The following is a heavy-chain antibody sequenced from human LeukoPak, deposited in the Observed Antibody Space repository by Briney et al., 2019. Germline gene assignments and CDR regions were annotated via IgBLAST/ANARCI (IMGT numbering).Heavy chain of an antibody. J-gene: IGHJ4*02. CDR3: ARDRDYAFDY. V-gene: IGHV3-21*01. CDR2: ISTSGSYI. Sequence: GGSLRLSCAASGFTFSSYSMNWVRQAPGKGLEWVSYISTSGSYINYADSVKGRFTISRDNAKNSLYLQMSSLRVEDTAVYYCARDRDYAFDYWGQGTLVTVSS. D-gene: IGHD3-16*01. CDR1: GFTFSSYS.